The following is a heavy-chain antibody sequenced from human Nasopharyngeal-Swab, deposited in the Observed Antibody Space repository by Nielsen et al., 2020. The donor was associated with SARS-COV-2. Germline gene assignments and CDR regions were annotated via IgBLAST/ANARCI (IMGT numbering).Heavy chain of an antibody. CDR3: AKARRTDTYGYECFDS. D-gene: IGHD5-18*01. J-gene: IGHJ4*02. V-gene: IGHV3-21*04. Sequence: GGSLRLSCAASGFTFNIYTMNWVRQAPGKGLEWVSAISSTVDYIYYAASVKGRFTISRDNAKNSLYLQMHSLRAEDTALYYCAKARRTDTYGYECFDSWGQGTLVTVSS. CDR1: GFTFNIYT. CDR2: ISSTVDYI.